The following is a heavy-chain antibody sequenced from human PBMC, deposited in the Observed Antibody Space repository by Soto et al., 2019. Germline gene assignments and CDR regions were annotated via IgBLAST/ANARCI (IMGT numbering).Heavy chain of an antibody. J-gene: IGHJ5*02. CDR3: ARGAAGTGWFDP. V-gene: IGHV1-69*06. CDR1: VGTFSSYA. CDR2: IIPIFGTA. Sequence: GASVKVSCKASVGTFSSYAISWVRQAPGQGLEWMGGIIPIFGTANYAQKFQGRVTITADKSTSTAYMELSSLRSEDTAVYYCARGAAGTGWFDPWGQGTLVTVSS. D-gene: IGHD6-13*01.